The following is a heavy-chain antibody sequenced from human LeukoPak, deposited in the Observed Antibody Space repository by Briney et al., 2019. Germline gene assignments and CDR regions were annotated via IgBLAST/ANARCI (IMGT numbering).Heavy chain of an antibody. D-gene: IGHD2-15*01. J-gene: IGHJ4*02. CDR1: GFTVSSNY. V-gene: IGHV3-66*02. CDR2: IYSGGST. Sequence: PGGSLRLSCAASGFTVSSNYMSWVRQAPGKGLEWVSVIYSGGSTYYADSVKGRFTISRDNSKNTLYLQMNSLSAEDTAVYYCARDHRYIPVVVDATRGGYFDYWGQGTLVTVSS. CDR3: ARDHRYIPVVVDATRGGYFDY.